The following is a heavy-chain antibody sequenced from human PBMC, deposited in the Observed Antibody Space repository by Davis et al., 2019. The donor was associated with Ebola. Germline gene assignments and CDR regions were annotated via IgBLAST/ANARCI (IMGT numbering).Heavy chain of an antibody. V-gene: IGHV3-74*01. D-gene: IGHD4/OR15-4a*01. Sequence: HTGGSLRLSCAASGFTFSSYWMHWVRQAPGKGLVWVSRINSDGSSTSYADSVKGRFTISRDNAKNTLYLQMNSLRAEDTAVYYCTKTISATPGDYWGQGTLVTVSS. CDR2: INSDGSST. CDR1: GFTFSSYW. J-gene: IGHJ4*02. CDR3: TKTISATPGDY.